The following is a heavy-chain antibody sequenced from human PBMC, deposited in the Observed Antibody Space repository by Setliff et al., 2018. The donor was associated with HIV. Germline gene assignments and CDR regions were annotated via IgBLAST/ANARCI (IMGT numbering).Heavy chain of an antibody. CDR1: GVSISNYY. CDR3: TREGRGDPAMATTRIDY. CDR2: IFTSGDT. V-gene: IGHV4-4*08. Sequence: SETLSLTCTVSGVSISNYYWNWIRQPPGKGLEWIGYIFTSGDTNYNPSLKSRVTISLDTSKTHFFLNLTSVTDADTAVYFCTREGRGDPAMATTRIDYWGQGKLVTVSS. D-gene: IGHD1-1*01. J-gene: IGHJ4*02.